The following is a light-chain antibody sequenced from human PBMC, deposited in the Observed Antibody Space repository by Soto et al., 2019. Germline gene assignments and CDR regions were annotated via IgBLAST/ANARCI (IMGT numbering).Light chain of an antibody. J-gene: IGKJ1*01. CDR3: QQYGSSPWT. CDR1: QRVISIY. CDR2: GAS. V-gene: IGKV3-20*01. Sequence: EIGLSQSPGTLSLSPGERATLSCRASQRVISIYLAWYQHKPGQAPRLLIYGASSRATGIPDRFSGSGSGTDFTLTISRLEPEDFAVYYCQQYGSSPWTFGQGTKVDIK.